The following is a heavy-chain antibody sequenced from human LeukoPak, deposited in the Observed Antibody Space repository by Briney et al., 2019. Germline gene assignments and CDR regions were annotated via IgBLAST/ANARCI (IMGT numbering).Heavy chain of an antibody. Sequence: PSETLSLTCTVSGGSISSYYWSWIRQPAGTALEWIGRIYTSGTITYNPSLKSRVTMSVDTSKNQFSLKLSSVTAADTAVYYCARDYYDSSGYGGLDAFDIWGQGTMVTVSS. CDR2: IYTSGTI. J-gene: IGHJ3*02. CDR1: GGSISSYY. V-gene: IGHV4-4*07. CDR3: ARDYYDSSGYGGLDAFDI. D-gene: IGHD3-22*01.